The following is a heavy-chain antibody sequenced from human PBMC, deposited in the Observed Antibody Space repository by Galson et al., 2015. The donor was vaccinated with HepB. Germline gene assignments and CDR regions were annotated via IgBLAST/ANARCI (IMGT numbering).Heavy chain of an antibody. V-gene: IGHV3-30*03. J-gene: IGHJ6*02. D-gene: IGHD1/OR15-1a*01. CDR2: ISYDGSNK. CDR1: GFTFSNYG. CDR3: ARGVVAGTGYYYGMDV. Sequence: SLRLSCAASGFTFSNYGMHWVRQAPGKGLEWVSIISYDGSNKYYADSVKGRFTISRDNSKNTLYLQMNSLRAEDTAVYYCARGVVAGTGYYYGMDVWGQGTTVTVSS.